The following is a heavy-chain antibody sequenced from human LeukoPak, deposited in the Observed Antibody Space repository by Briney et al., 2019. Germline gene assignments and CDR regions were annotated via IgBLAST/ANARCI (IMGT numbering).Heavy chain of an antibody. D-gene: IGHD2-15*01. Sequence: SETLSLTCTVSGGSISSYYWSWIRQPPGKGLEWIGYIYYSGSTNYNPSLKSRVTISVDTSKNQFSLKLSSVTAADTAVYYCARESRRGWELQDSYNWFDPWGQGTLVTVSS. V-gene: IGHV4-59*01. CDR3: ARESRRGWELQDSYNWFDP. CDR2: IYYSGST. J-gene: IGHJ5*02. CDR1: GGSISSYY.